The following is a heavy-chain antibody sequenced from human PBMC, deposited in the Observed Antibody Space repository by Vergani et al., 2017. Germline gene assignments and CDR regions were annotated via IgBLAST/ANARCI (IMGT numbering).Heavy chain of an antibody. CDR1: GFTFSSYA. Sequence: EVQLLESGGGLVQPGGSLRLSCAASGFTFSSYAMSWVRQAPGKGLEWVSAISGSGGSTYYADSVKGRFTISRDNAKNSLYLQMNSLRAEDTAVYYCARESVYYYGSGSSRLFDYWGQGTLVTVSS. CDR2: ISGSGGST. CDR3: ARESVYYYGSGSSRLFDY. D-gene: IGHD3-10*01. J-gene: IGHJ4*02. V-gene: IGHV3-23*01.